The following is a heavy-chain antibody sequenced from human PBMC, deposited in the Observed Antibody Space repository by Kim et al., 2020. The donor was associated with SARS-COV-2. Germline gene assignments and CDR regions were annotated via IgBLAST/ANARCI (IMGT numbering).Heavy chain of an antibody. CDR1: GFTFDDYC. CDR2: INWNGGST. D-gene: IGHD3-16*02. CDR3: ARWHRHYHSGLDV. J-gene: IGHJ6*02. Sequence: GGSLRLSCAASGFTFDDYCMSWVRQAPGKGLEWVSGINWNGGSTGDADSVKGRFTISRDNAKNSLYLQMNSLRAEDTALYYCARWHRHYHSGLDVWGQGTTVTVSS. V-gene: IGHV3-20*04.